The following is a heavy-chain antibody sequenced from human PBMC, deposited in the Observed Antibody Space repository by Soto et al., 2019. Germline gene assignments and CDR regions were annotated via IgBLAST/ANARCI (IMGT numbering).Heavy chain of an antibody. CDR3: VREVEGYYLDY. Sequence: PSETLSLTCTVSGGSISSGDYYWSWIRQPPGKGLEWIGNIYYSGSPYYNPSLKSRVTLSVDMSKNQFSLRLSSVTAADTAVYYCVREVEGYYLDYWGQGTLVTVSS. D-gene: IGHD3-22*01. J-gene: IGHJ4*02. V-gene: IGHV4-30-4*01. CDR2: IYYSGSP. CDR1: GGSISSGDYY.